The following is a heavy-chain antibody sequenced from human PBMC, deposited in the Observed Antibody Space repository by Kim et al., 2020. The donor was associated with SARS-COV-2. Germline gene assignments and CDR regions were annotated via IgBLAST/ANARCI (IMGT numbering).Heavy chain of an antibody. V-gene: IGHV1-69*06. CDR2: IIPIFGTA. CDR1: GCTFSSYA. Sequence: SVKVSCKASGCTFSSYAISWVRQAPGQGLEWMGGIIPIFGTANYAQKFQGRVTITADKSTSTAYMELSSLRSEDTAVYYCARDQEYSYGYWFDPWGQGTLVTVAS. D-gene: IGHD5-18*01. CDR3: ARDQEYSYGYWFDP. J-gene: IGHJ5*02.